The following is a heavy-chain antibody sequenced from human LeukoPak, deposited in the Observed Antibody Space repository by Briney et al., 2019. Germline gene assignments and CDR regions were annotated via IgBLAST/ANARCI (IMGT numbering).Heavy chain of an antibody. Sequence: PGGSLRLSCAASGFTFSSYWMSWVRQAPGKGLEWVANIKQDGSEKYYVDSVKGRFTISRDNAKNSLYLQMNSLRAEDTAVYYCAREVDSSGYYPLYYFDYWGQGTLVTVSS. CDR3: AREVDSSGYYPLYYFDY. J-gene: IGHJ4*02. CDR1: GFTFSSYW. CDR2: IKQDGSEK. V-gene: IGHV3-7*03. D-gene: IGHD3-22*01.